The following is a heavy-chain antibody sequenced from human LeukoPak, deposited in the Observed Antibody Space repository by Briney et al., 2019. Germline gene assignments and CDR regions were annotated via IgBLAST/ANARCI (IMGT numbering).Heavy chain of an antibody. J-gene: IGHJ6*02. Sequence: ASVKVSRKASGGTFSSYAISWVRQAPGQGLEWMGGIIPIFGTANYAQKFQGRVTITADESTSTAYMELSSLRSEDTAVYYCARMRSEVVPAANAYYYGMDVWGQGTTVTVSS. CDR1: GGTFSSYA. V-gene: IGHV1-69*13. CDR3: ARMRSEVVPAANAYYYGMDV. CDR2: IIPIFGTA. D-gene: IGHD2-2*01.